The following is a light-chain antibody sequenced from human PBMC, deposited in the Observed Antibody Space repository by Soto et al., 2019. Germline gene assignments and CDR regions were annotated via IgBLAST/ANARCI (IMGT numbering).Light chain of an antibody. CDR3: QQHETLIT. CDR1: QSVTDF. V-gene: IGKV3-11*01. J-gene: IGKJ5*01. Sequence: EIVLTQSPVTLSLSPGERATLSCRASQSVTDFLAWYQQKPGQAPRLLIYDASNRATGIPARFSGSGSGTDFTLTISRLEPEDFAVYYCQQHETLITFGQGTRLEIK. CDR2: DAS.